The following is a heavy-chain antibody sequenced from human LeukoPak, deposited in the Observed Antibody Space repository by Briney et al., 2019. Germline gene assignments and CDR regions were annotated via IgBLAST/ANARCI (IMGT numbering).Heavy chain of an antibody. CDR1: GDSVSSNSAA. CDR3: ARDPVGGSTIFGY. D-gene: IGHD1-26*01. J-gene: IGHJ4*02. CDR2: AYYRSKWYY. V-gene: IGHV6-1*01. Sequence: SQTLSLTCAISGDSVSSNSAAWNWIRQSPSRGLEWLGRAYYRSKWYYDYAVAVKSRISINPDTSKNQFSLQLSSVTPEDTAVYYCARDPVGGSTIFGYWGREPWSPSPQ.